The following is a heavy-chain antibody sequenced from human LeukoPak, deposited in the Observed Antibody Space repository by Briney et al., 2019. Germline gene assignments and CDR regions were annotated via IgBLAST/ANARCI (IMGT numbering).Heavy chain of an antibody. CDR3: ATAAIAPREYSSSSEATLGY. CDR2: FDPEDGET. Sequence: ASVKVSCKVSGYTLTELSMHWVRQAPGKGLEWMGGFDPEDGETIYAQKFQGRVTMTEDTSTDTAYMELSSLRSEDTAVYYCATAAIAPREYSSSSEATLGYWGQGTLVTVSS. CDR1: GYTLTELS. V-gene: IGHV1-24*01. J-gene: IGHJ4*02. D-gene: IGHD6-6*01.